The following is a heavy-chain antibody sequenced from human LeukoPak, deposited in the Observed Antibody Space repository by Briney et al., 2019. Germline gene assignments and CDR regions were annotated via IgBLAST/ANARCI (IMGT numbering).Heavy chain of an antibody. Sequence: PGGSLRLSCAASGFTFSSYEMNWVRQAPGKGLEWVSYISSSGSTIYYADSVKGRFTISRDNAKNSLYLQMNSLRDEDTAVYYCARDFFAFGGVIALLDYWGQGTLVTVSS. CDR3: ARDFFAFGGVIALLDY. J-gene: IGHJ4*02. CDR2: ISSSGSTI. CDR1: GFTFSSYE. V-gene: IGHV3-48*03. D-gene: IGHD3-16*02.